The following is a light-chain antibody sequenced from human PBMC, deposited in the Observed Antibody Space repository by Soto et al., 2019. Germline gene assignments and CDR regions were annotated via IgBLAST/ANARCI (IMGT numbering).Light chain of an antibody. V-gene: IGKV3-11*01. CDR1: QSVSSN. CDR2: EAS. CDR3: QQRSTWPLT. Sequence: EIVLTQSPATLSVSPGERATLSCRASQSVSSNLAWYQQKPGQALRLIIYEASNGATGIPARFSGSGSGTDFTLSISSLEPEDFAVYYCQQRSTWPLTFGGGTKVDIK. J-gene: IGKJ4*01.